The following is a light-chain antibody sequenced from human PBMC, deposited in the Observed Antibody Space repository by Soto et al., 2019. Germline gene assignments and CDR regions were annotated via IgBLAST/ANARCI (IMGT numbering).Light chain of an antibody. CDR2: GAS. V-gene: IGKV3-20*01. J-gene: IGKJ1*01. CDR1: QSISSSY. Sequence: EIVLTQSPGTLSLSPGERATLSCRATQSISSSYLAWYPQKPGQAPRLLIYGASSRATGIPDRFSGSGSGTDFTLTISRLEPEDFAVYYCQQSGSSPRTFGQGTKVEIK. CDR3: QQSGSSPRT.